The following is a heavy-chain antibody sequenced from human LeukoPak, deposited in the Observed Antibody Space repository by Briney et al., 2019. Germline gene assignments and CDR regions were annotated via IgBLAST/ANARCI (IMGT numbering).Heavy chain of an antibody. Sequence: ASVKVSCKASGYTFTSYGISWVRQAPGQGLEWMGWISAYNGNTNYAQKLQGRVTMTTDTSTSTAYMEPRSLRSDDTAVYYCATVPAAITPGDYWGQGTLVTVSS. CDR1: GYTFTSYG. J-gene: IGHJ4*02. V-gene: IGHV1-18*01. CDR2: ISAYNGNT. CDR3: ATVPAAITPGDY. D-gene: IGHD2-2*01.